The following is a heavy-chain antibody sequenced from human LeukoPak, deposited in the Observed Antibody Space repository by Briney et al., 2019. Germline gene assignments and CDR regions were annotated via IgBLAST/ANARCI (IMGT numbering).Heavy chain of an antibody. V-gene: IGHV4-39*01. D-gene: IGHD6-13*01. J-gene: IGHJ6*02. Sequence: SQTLSLTCAVSGGSISSSSYYWDWIRQPPGKGLEWIGTIYFRGSTYYDPSLKSRVAISVDTSKNQLSLRLSSVTAADTAVYFCARVAAGGYYYGMDVWGQGTTVTVSS. CDR3: ARVAAGGYYYGMDV. CDR1: GGSISSSSYY. CDR2: IYFRGST.